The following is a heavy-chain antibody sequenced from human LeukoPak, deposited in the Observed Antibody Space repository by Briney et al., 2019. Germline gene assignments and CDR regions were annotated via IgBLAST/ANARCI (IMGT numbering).Heavy chain of an antibody. CDR3: ARGYVYGDFHFDY. CDR1: GYTFTGYY. CDR2: INPNSGGT. V-gene: IGHV1-2*06. Sequence: ASVKVSCKASGYTFTGYYMHWVRQAPGQGLEWMGRINPNSGGTNYAQKFQGRVTMTRDTSISTAYMELSRLRSDDTAVYYCARGYVYGDFHFDYWGQGTPVTVSS. J-gene: IGHJ4*02. D-gene: IGHD4-17*01.